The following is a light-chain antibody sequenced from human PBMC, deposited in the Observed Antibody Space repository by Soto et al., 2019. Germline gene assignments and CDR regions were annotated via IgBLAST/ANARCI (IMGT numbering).Light chain of an antibody. Sequence: QSVLTQPPSASGTPGQRVTISCSGGRSNIGSNTVVWYQQFPGTTPKLLIYRDDQRPSGVPDRFSGSKSGTSASLAISGHQFDDVAVYYCPVWDDTLYGRVFGGGTKLTVL. CDR2: RDD. CDR3: PVWDDTLYGRV. J-gene: IGLJ3*02. V-gene: IGLV1-44*01. CDR1: RSNIGSNT.